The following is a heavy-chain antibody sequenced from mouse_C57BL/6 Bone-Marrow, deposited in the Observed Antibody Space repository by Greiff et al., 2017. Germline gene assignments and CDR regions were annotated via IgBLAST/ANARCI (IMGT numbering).Heavy chain of an antibody. CDR1: GYSFTSDY. CDR3: ARTPDIGEYAYFDY. CDR2: ISYCGST. V-gene: IGHV3-8*01. Sequence: EVKLEESGPGLAKPSPTLSLTCSVTGYSFTSDYWNWIRKFPGNKLEYMGYISYCGSTYYYPSLKSRISITRDTSKTQYYLQLNSVTTEDTTTYYWARTPDIGEYAYFDYWGQGTTLTVSS. J-gene: IGHJ2*01. D-gene: IGHD2-13*01.